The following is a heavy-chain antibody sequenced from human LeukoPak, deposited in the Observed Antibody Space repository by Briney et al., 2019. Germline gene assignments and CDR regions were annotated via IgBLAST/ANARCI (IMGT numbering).Heavy chain of an antibody. CDR1: GGSISSSSYY. D-gene: IGHD1-26*01. CDR3: ARDLRFAIFSGSYSHDAFDI. Sequence: SETLSLTCTVSGGSISSSSYYWGWIRQPPGKGLEWIGSIYYSGSTYYNPSLKSRVTISVDTSKNQFSLKLSSVTAADTAVYYCARDLRFAIFSGSYSHDAFDIWGQGTMVTVSS. V-gene: IGHV4-39*07. J-gene: IGHJ3*02. CDR2: IYYSGST.